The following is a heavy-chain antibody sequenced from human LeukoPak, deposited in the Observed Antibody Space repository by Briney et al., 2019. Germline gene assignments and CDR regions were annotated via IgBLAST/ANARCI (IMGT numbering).Heavy chain of an antibody. Sequence: PGGSLRLSCAASGFTFSSYEMNWVRQAPGKGLEWVANIKQDGSEKNYVDSVKGRFTISRDNAKNSLYLQMNSLRGEDTAVYYCARGGYTYDIWGQGTLVTVSS. CDR1: GFTFSSYE. J-gene: IGHJ4*02. V-gene: IGHV3-7*01. CDR3: ARGGYTYDI. CDR2: IKQDGSEK. D-gene: IGHD5-18*01.